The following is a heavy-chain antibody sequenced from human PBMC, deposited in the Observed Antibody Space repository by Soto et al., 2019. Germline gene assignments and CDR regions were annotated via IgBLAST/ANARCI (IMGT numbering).Heavy chain of an antibody. V-gene: IGHV4-38-2*01. Sequence: SETLSLTCAVSGYSISSGYYWGCIRQPPGKGLEWIGSIYHSGSTYYNPSLKSRVTISVDTSKNQFSLKLSSVTAADTAVYYCASAPEYYYDSSGSDAFDIWGQGTMVTVSS. CDR3: ASAPEYYYDSSGSDAFDI. J-gene: IGHJ3*02. CDR1: GYSISSGYY. CDR2: IYHSGST. D-gene: IGHD3-22*01.